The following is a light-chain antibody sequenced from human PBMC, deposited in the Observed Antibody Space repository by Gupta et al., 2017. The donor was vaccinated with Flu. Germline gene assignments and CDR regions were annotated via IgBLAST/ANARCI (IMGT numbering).Light chain of an antibody. CDR3: NSRDSSGNQRV. CDR1: SLRSYY. V-gene: IGLV3-19*01. Sequence: SSELTQDPAVSVALGQTVRITCQGDSLRSYYSSWYQQKPGQAPVLVIYGTNNRPSGIPDRFSGSSSGNTASLTITGAQAEDEADDYCNSRDSSGNQRVFGGGTKLTVL. CDR2: GTN. J-gene: IGLJ2*01.